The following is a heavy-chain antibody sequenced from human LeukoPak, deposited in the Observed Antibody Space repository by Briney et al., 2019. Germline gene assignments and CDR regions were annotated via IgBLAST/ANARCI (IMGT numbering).Heavy chain of an antibody. Sequence: GGSLRLSCAASGFTFSSYAMSWVRQAPGKGLEWVSGISDSGGSTYYAGSVKGRFTISRDNSKNTLCLQMNSLRAEDTAVYYCARDLVEMATIWVFDYWGQGTLVTVSS. CDR3: ARDLVEMATIWVFDY. D-gene: IGHD5-24*01. CDR1: GFTFSSYA. J-gene: IGHJ4*02. V-gene: IGHV3-23*01. CDR2: ISDSGGST.